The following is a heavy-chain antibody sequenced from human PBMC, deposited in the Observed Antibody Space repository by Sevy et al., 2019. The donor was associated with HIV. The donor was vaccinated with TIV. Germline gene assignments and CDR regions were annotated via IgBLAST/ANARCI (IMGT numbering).Heavy chain of an antibody. D-gene: IGHD6-13*01. CDR1: GGSVSSGNSY. CDR2: ISYIGST. J-gene: IGHJ4*02. V-gene: IGHV4-61*01. Sequence: SETLSLTCTVSGGSVSSGNSYWSRIRQPPGKGREWIGYISYIGSTNYNPSLKSRVTISVDTSKNQLSLRLSSLTAADTAIYYCVRDRIAAAGGYFDYWGQGTLVTVSS. CDR3: VRDRIAAAGGYFDY.